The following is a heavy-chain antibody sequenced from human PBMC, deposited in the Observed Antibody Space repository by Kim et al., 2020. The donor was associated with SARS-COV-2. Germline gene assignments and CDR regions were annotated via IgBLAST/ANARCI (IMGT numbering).Heavy chain of an antibody. Sequence: NDYTASVKSRIPLTPDTSKNLFSLQLNSVTPEDTAVYYCVREYSRSLLFDYWGQGTVVTVSS. J-gene: IGHJ4*02. V-gene: IGHV6-1*01. D-gene: IGHD5-18*01. CDR3: VREYSRSLLFDY. CDR2: N.